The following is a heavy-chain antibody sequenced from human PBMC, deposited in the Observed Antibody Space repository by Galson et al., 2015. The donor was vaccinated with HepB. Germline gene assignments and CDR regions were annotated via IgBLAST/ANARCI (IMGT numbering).Heavy chain of an antibody. J-gene: IGHJ5*02. D-gene: IGHD3-16*01. Sequence: SLRLSCAASGFTFSSYSMNWVRQAPGKGLEWVSYISSSSSTIYYADSVKGRFTISRDNAKNSLYLQMNSLRAEDTAVYYCARDVRWGGGVFDPWGQGTLVTVSS. CDR2: ISSSSSTI. CDR1: GFTFSSYS. V-gene: IGHV3-48*01. CDR3: ARDVRWGGGVFDP.